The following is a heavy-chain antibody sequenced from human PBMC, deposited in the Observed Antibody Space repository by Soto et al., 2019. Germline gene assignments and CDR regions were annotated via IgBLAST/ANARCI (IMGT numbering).Heavy chain of an antibody. V-gene: IGHV3-74*01. CDR3: ARVKLGSYDWFDP. Sequence: EVQLVESGGDLVQPGGSLRLSCAASGFTFSNYWMHWVRQAPGKGLMWVSRINPDGSRTTYADSVKGRFAISRDNAKNTGYLQMHSLRAEDAAVYYCARVKLGSYDWFDPWGQGTLVTVSS. D-gene: IGHD3-16*01. J-gene: IGHJ5*02. CDR2: INPDGSRT. CDR1: GFTFSNYW.